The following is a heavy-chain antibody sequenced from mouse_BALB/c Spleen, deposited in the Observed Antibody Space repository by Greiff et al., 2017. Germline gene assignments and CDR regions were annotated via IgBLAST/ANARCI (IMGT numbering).Heavy chain of an antibody. CDR2: ISSGGGST. Sequence: EVKVVESGGGLVKPGGSLKLSCAASGFAFSSYDMSWVRQTPEKRLEWVAYISSGGGSTYYPDTVKGRFTISRDNAKNTLYLQMSSLKSEDTAMYYCARGYRYDWFAYWGQGTLVTVSA. CDR3: ARGYRYDWFAY. D-gene: IGHD2-14*01. V-gene: IGHV5-12-1*01. J-gene: IGHJ3*01. CDR1: GFAFSSYD.